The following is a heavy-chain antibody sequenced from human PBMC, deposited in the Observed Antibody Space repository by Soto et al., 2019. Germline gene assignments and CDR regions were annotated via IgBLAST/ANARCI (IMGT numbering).Heavy chain of an antibody. V-gene: IGHV6-1*01. CDR2: TYYRSKWYN. D-gene: IGHD2-15*01. Sequence: SQTLSLTCAISGDSVSSNSAAWNWIRQSPSRGLEWLGRTYYRSKWYNDYAVSVKSRITINPDTSKDQFSLQLNSVTPEDTAVYYCARGAYCSGGSCYWWFDPWGQGTLVTVSS. CDR1: GDSVSSNSAA. CDR3: ARGAYCSGGSCYWWFDP. J-gene: IGHJ5*02.